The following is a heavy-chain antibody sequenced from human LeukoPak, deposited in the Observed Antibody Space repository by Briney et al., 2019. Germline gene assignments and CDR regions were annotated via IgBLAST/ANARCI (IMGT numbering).Heavy chain of an antibody. Sequence: SETLSLTCTVSGGSISSYCWSCIRQPAGKGLEWIGRICTSGSTNYNPSLKSRVTMSVDTSKNQFSLKLRSVTAADTAVYYCAEGGQRLRVWGQGTLVTVSS. CDR2: ICTSGST. CDR1: GGSISSYC. J-gene: IGHJ4*02. V-gene: IGHV4-4*07. D-gene: IGHD6-25*01. CDR3: AEGGQRLRV.